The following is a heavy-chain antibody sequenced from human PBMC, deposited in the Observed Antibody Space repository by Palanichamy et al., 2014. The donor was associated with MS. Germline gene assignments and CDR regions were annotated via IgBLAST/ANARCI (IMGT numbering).Heavy chain of an antibody. CDR1: GFTFSTYP. J-gene: IGHJ4*02. D-gene: IGHD6-13*01. CDR3: ARDYDIAAASYYFHY. V-gene: IGHV3-30*04. CDR2: ISSDGRDK. Sequence: GVVQPGRSLRLACAASGFTFSTYPMHWVRQAPSKGLEWVAVISSDGRDKYHADSVKGRFTVSRDNSKNTLYLQMSSLRAEDTAVYYCARDYDIAAASYYFHYWGPGTLVTVSS.